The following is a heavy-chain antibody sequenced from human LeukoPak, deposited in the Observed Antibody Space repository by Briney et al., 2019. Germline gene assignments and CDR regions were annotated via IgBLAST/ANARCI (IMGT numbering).Heavy chain of an antibody. CDR3: ARVFTGTTEFGYFDY. CDR1: GYSFTGYH. J-gene: IGHJ4*02. V-gene: IGHV1-2*02. CDR2: INPNSGGT. Sequence: VASVKVSCKTSGYSFTGYHMHWVRQAPGQGLEWMGWINPNSGGTNYAQKFQGRVTMTRDTSISTAYMELSRLRSDDTAVYYCARVFTGTTEFGYFDYWGQGTLVTVSS. D-gene: IGHD1-1*01.